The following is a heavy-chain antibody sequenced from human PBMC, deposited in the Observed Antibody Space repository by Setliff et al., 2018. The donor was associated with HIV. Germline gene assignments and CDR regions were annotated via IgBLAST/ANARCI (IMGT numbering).Heavy chain of an antibody. J-gene: IGHJ6*03. CDR2: ISYGSTYI. Sequence: GGSLRLSCVASGFTFSSYCMDWFRQAPGKGLEWVSSISYGSTYIYQSDSVRGRFTISRDDAKKSLFLQMNSLGAEDTAVYYCARSGGIGNYHWDVWGKGTTVTVSS. D-gene: IGHD3-16*01. V-gene: IGHV3-21*01. CDR1: GFTFSSYC. CDR3: ARSGGIGNYHWDV.